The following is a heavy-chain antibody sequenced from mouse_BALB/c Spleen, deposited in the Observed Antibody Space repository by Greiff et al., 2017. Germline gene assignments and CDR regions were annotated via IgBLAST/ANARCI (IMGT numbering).Heavy chain of an antibody. V-gene: IGHV2-6-2*01. J-gene: IGHJ4*01. CDR3: ARHNRYDGYAMDY. CDR1: GFSLTSYG. CDR2: IWSDGST. Sequence: VQVVESGPDLVAPSQSLSITCTVSGFSLTSYGVHWVRQPPGKGLEWLVVIWSDGSTTYNSALKSRLSISKDNSKSQVFLKMNSLQTDDTAMYYCARHNRYDGYAMDYWGQGTSVTVSS. D-gene: IGHD2-14*01.